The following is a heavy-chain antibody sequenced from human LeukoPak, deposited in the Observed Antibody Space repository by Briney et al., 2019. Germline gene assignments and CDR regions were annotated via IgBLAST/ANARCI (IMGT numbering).Heavy chain of an antibody. CDR3: ARDSYGTRRGGFDP. CDR2: INPNSGGT. Sequence: ASVKVSCKASGYTFTSYYMHWVRQAPGQGLEWMGWINPNSGGTNYAQKFQGRVTMTRDTSISTAYMELSRLRSDDTAVYYCARDSYGTRRGGFDPWGQGTLVTVSS. D-gene: IGHD3-10*01. CDR1: GYTFTSYY. J-gene: IGHJ5*02. V-gene: IGHV1-2*02.